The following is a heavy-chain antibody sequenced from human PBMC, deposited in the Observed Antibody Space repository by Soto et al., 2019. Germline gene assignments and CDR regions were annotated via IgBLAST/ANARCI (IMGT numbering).Heavy chain of an antibody. D-gene: IGHD6-13*01. CDR3: ARRYSSSLVIDY. V-gene: IGHV4-59*01. Sequence: KASETLSLTCTVSGGSISSYYWSWIRQPPGKGLEWIGYIYYSGSTNYNPSLKSRVTISVDTSKNQFSLKLSSVTAADTAVYYCARRYSSSLVIDYWGQGTLVTVSS. CDR2: IYYSGST. J-gene: IGHJ4*02. CDR1: GGSISSYY.